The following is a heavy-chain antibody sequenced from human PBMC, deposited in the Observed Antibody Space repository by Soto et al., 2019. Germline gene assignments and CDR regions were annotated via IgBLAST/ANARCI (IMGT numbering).Heavy chain of an antibody. CDR3: ARPNYVFWSGFSHPYYYGMDV. Sequence: PGGSLRLSCAASGFTFSNYGMHWLRQAPGKGLEWVSSISSSSSYIYYADSVRGRFTISRDNAKNSLYLQMNSLRAEDTAVYYCARPNYVFWSGFSHPYYYGMDVWGQGTTVTVSS. V-gene: IGHV3-21*01. CDR1: GFTFSNYG. D-gene: IGHD3-3*01. J-gene: IGHJ6*02. CDR2: ISSSSSYI.